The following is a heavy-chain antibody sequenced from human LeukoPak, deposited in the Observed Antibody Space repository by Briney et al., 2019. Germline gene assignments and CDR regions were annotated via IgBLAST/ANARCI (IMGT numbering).Heavy chain of an antibody. CDR2: IKQDGSEK. CDR1: GFTFSTYW. Sequence: GGSLRLSCAASGFTFSTYWMSWVRQAPGKGLEWVANIKQDGSEKYYVDSVKGRFTISRDNAKDSLYLQMNSLRAEDTAVYYCARSRTGLVPIDYWGQGTLATVSS. CDR3: ARSRTGLVPIDY. V-gene: IGHV3-7*01. D-gene: IGHD1-26*01. J-gene: IGHJ4*02.